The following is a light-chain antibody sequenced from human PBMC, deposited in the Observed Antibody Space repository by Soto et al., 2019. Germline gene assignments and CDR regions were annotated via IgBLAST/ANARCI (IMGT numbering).Light chain of an antibody. V-gene: IGKV3-15*01. CDR1: QSVSSN. CDR3: QQYNTWPPIFT. Sequence: EIVMTQSPVTLSVSPGERATLSCRASQSVSSNLAWYQQKPGQAPRLLIYGASTRATGIPARFSGSGSGTEFTLTICSLQSEDFAVYYCQQYNTWPPIFTFGPGTKVDLK. CDR2: GAS. J-gene: IGKJ3*01.